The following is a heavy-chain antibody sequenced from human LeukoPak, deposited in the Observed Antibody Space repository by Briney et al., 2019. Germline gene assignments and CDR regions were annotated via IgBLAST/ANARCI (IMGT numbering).Heavy chain of an antibody. V-gene: IGHV1-69*04. CDR2: IIPILGIA. Sequence: ASVKVSCKASGGTFSSYAISWVRQAPGQGLEWMGRIIPILGIANYAQKFQGSVTITADKSTSTAYMELSSLRSEDTAVYYCARDLLDVYDFWSGYPTQGFDYWGQGILVTVSS. CDR3: ARDLLDVYDFWSGYPTQGFDY. CDR1: GGTFSSYA. D-gene: IGHD3-3*01. J-gene: IGHJ4*02.